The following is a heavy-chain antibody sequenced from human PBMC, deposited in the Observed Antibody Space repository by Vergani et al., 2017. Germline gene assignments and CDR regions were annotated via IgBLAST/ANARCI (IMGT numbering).Heavy chain of an antibody. CDR3: ARDTKKYCTNGVCYGAGY. Sequence: QVQLVESGGGVVQPGRSLRLSCAASGFTFSSYAMHWVRQAPGKGLEWVAVISYDGSNKYYADSVKGRFTISRENSKNTLYLQMNSLRAEDTAVYYCARDTKKYCTNGVCYGAGYWGQGSLVTVSS. D-gene: IGHD2-8*01. V-gene: IGHV3-30*04. J-gene: IGHJ4*02. CDR2: ISYDGSNK. CDR1: GFTFSSYA.